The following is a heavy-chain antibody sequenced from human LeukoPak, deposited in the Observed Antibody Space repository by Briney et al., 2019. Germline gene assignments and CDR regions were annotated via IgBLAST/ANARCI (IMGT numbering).Heavy chain of an antibody. CDR2: ITGSSSTI. V-gene: IGHV3-48*04. CDR3: ARDPRTVRI. CDR1: GFTFSSYS. Sequence: GGSLRLSCAASGFTFSSYSMNWVRQAPGKGLEWVSFITGSSSTIYYADSVKGRFTISRDNAKNSLYLQMNSLRVEDTAVYYCARDPRTVRIWGQGTLVTVSS. D-gene: IGHD1-1*01. J-gene: IGHJ4*02.